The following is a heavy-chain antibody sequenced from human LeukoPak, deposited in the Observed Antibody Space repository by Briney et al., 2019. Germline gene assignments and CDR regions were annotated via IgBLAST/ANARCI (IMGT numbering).Heavy chain of an antibody. V-gene: IGHV4-31*03. J-gene: IGHJ4*02. CDR2: IYYSGST. Sequence: SQTLSLTCTVSGGSISSGGYYWSWIRQHPGKGLEWIGYIYYSGSTYYNPSLKSRVTISVDTSKNQLSLKLSSVTAADTAVYYCAREGYCSGGSCLGYWGQGTLVTVSS. CDR1: GGSISSGGYY. CDR3: AREGYCSGGSCLGY. D-gene: IGHD2-15*01.